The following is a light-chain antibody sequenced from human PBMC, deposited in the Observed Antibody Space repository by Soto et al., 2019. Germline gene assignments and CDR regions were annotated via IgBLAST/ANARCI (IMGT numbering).Light chain of an antibody. CDR3: GSWDDSLNGWL. V-gene: IGLV1-44*01. CDR2: TTY. J-gene: IGLJ2*01. Sequence: QSVLTQPPSASGTPGQTVSISCSGSNSNIGRNTVNWFQQVPGTAPKLLIFTTYQRPSGVPDRFSGSKSGTSASLAISGLQAEDGAGLLCGSWDDSLNGWLFGGGTKLTVL. CDR1: NSNIGRNT.